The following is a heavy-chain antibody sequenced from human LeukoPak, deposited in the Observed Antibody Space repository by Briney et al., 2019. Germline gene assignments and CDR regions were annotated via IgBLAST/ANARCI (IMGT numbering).Heavy chain of an antibody. J-gene: IGHJ4*02. CDR2: INPNSGGT. CDR1: GYTFTGYY. Sequence: ASVKVSCKASGYTFTGYYMHWVRQAPGQGLEWMGRINPNSGGTNYAQKFRGRVTMTRDTSISTAYMELSRLRSDDTAVYYCARDRETYGSGSYYIDYWGQGTLVTVSS. V-gene: IGHV1-2*06. D-gene: IGHD3-10*01. CDR3: ARDRETYGSGSYYIDY.